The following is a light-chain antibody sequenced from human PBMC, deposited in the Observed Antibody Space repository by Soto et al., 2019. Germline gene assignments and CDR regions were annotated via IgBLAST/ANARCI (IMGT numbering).Light chain of an antibody. CDR3: SSFAASGGWV. V-gene: IGLV2-8*01. Sequence: QSVLTQPPSASGSPGQSITISCTGTSSDVGHYDHVSWYQQHPGKVPKLMIYEVNLRPSGVPDRFSGSKSGNRASLTVSGLHVEDEADYYCSSFAASGGWVFGGGTKVTVL. CDR1: SSDVGHYDH. CDR2: EVN. J-gene: IGLJ3*02.